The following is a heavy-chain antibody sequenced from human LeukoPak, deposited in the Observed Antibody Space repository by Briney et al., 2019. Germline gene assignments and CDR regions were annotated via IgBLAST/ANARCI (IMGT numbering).Heavy chain of an antibody. CDR1: GFTFSDYY. Sequence: PGGSLRLSCAASGFTFSDYYMTWIRQAPGRGLEWVSYISSSGSTIYYADSVKGRFTISRDNPKNSLYLQMNSLRAEDTALYYCAKAINWNYGWFDPWGQGTLVTVSS. CDR2: ISSSGSTI. V-gene: IGHV3-11*01. J-gene: IGHJ5*02. CDR3: AKAINWNYGWFDP. D-gene: IGHD1-7*01.